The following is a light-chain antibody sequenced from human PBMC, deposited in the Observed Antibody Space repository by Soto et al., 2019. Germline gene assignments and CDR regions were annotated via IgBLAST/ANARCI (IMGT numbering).Light chain of an antibody. CDR1: QSVSSY. J-gene: IGKJ5*01. CDR2: DAS. Sequence: EIVLTQSPATLSLPPKKRATLSCRASQSVSSYLAWYQQKPGQAPRLLIYDASNMATGIPARFSGSGSGTDFTLTISSLEPEDFAVYYCQQRSNWPPITCGQGRRREIK. CDR3: QQRSNWPPIT. V-gene: IGKV3-11*01.